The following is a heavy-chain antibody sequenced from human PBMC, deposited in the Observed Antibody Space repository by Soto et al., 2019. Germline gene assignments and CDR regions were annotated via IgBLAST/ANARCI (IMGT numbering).Heavy chain of an antibody. V-gene: IGHV5-51*01. CDR1: GYSFATYW. CDR2: IYPGDSDT. CDR3: ERKHGLDPANAWIDP. D-gene: IGHD5-12*01. Sequence: GESLKISCKASGYSFATYWIGWVRQMPGKGLEWMGIIYPGDSDTTYSPSFQGQVIISADLSSTTTYLQWSSLKASDTAIYYCERKHGLDPANAWIDPCGQGPLVTVYS. J-gene: IGHJ5*02.